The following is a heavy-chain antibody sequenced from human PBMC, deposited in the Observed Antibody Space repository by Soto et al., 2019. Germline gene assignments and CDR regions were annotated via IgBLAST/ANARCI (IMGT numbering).Heavy chain of an antibody. CDR2: ISAYNGNT. J-gene: IGHJ2*01. D-gene: IGHD5-18*01. V-gene: IGHV1-18*04. CDR3: ARVVDSYGFDWYFDL. CDR1: GYTFISYG. Sequence: QVQLVQSGAEVKKPGASVKVSCKASGYTFISYGISWVRQAPGQGLEWMGWISAYNGNTNYAQKLQGRVTMTTDTSTSTAYMELRSLRSDDTAVYYCARVVDSYGFDWYFDLWGRGTLVTVSS.